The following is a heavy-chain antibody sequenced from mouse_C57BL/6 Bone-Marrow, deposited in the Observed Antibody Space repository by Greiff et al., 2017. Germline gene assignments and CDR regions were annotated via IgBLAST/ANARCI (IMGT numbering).Heavy chain of an antibody. V-gene: IGHV2-6*01. CDR2: IWGVGST. CDR3: ARIQRKFAY. CDR1: GFSLTSYG. Sequence: VQLQESGPGLVAPSQSLSITCTVSGFSLTSYGVDWVRQTPGKGLEWLGVIWGVGSTNYNSALKSRLGISKDNSKSQVFLKMNSLQTDDTAMYCCARIQRKFAYWGQGTLVTVSA. J-gene: IGHJ3*01.